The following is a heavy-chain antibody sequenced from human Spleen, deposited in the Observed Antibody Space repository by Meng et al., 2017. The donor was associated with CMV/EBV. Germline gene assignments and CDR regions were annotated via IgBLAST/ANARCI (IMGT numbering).Heavy chain of an antibody. CDR2: INQDGSQK. Sequence: GGSLRLSCAASGFTFSSHWMTWVRQAPGKGLEWVANINQDGSQKNYVDSVKGRFTISRDNAKNSLFLQMNSLRAEDTAVYYCARVNQLLYFDYWGQGTLVTVSS. CDR1: GFTFSSHW. CDR3: ARVNQLLYFDY. J-gene: IGHJ4*02. D-gene: IGHD2-2*01. V-gene: IGHV3-7*01.